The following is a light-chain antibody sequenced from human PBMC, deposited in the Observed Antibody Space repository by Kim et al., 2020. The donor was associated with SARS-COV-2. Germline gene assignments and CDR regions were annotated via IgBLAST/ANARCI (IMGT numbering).Light chain of an antibody. CDR1: QGISHD. J-gene: IGKJ1*01. CDR2: AAS. Sequence: SAAVGDRVILNCRASQGISHDLAWYPQKPGKVPQLLIFAASALHSGVPSRFSGSGSGTDFTLTISSLQSEDVATYYCQQYNGAPWTLGQGT. CDR3: QQYNGAPWT. V-gene: IGKV1-27*01.